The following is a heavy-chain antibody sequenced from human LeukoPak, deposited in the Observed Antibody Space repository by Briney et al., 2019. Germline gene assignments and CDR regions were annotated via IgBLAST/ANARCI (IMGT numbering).Heavy chain of an antibody. J-gene: IGHJ4*02. CDR2: ISSSGSTI. CDR1: GFTFSDYY. V-gene: IGHV3-11*04. Sequence: GGSLRLSCAASGFTFSDYYKSWIRQAPGKGLEWVSYISSSGSTIYYADSEKGRFTISRDNSKNTLYLQMNSLRTEDTAVYFCAKDRPPQYDSGTYSDYWGQGTLVTVSS. D-gene: IGHD3-10*01. CDR3: AKDRPPQYDSGTYSDY.